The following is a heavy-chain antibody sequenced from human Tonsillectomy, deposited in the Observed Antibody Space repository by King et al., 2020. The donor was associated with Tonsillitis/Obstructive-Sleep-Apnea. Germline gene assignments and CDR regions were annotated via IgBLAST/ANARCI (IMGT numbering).Heavy chain of an antibody. Sequence: GQLVQSGAEVKKPGSSVKVSCKASGGSFTSYAISWVRQAPGLGLEWMGGIIPLLGIENYAQKFQGRVAITADKSTSTAYMELSSLRSEDTAVYYCAFYSTPWYGMDVWGQGTTVTVSS. J-gene: IGHJ6*02. CDR3: AFYSTPWYGMDV. V-gene: IGHV1-69*10. CDR2: IIPLLGIE. D-gene: IGHD2-2*01. CDR1: GGSFTSYA.